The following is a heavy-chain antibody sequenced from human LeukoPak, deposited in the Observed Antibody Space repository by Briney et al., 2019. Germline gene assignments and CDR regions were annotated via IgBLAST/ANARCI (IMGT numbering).Heavy chain of an antibody. V-gene: IGHV4-59*12. D-gene: IGHD5-18*01. CDR1: GGSISSYY. CDR2: IYYNGST. J-gene: IGHJ6*03. Sequence: SETLSLTCTVSGGSISSYYWSWIRQPPGKGLEWIGYIYYNGSTNYNPSLKSRVTMSVDTSKNQFSLKLRSVTAADTAVYYCARVLRFESAMAPEYYMDVWGKGTTVTVSS. CDR3: ARVLRFESAMAPEYYMDV.